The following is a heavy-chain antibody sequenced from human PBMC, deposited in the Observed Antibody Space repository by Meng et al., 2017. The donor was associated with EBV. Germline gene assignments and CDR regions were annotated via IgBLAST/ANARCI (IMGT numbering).Heavy chain of an antibody. Sequence: GQLVQSGAGVRKLVAARKVSCKASGYTFTSYGISWVRQAPGQGPEWMGWISAYNSNTNYAQKLQGRVTMTTDTSTSTAYMELRSLRSDDTAVYYCARVRTFGGVIPPDYWGQGTLVTVSS. V-gene: IGHV1-18*01. CDR1: GYTFTSYG. CDR3: ARVRTFGGVIPPDY. CDR2: ISAYNSNT. J-gene: IGHJ4*02. D-gene: IGHD3-16*02.